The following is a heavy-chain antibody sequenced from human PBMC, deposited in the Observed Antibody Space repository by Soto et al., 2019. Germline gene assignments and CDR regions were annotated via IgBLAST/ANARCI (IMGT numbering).Heavy chain of an antibody. D-gene: IGHD2-2*01. CDR1: GYTFSNYG. CDR3: ARVVPGAETWFGP. Sequence: ASMKGSCTTSGYTFSNYGITWVRQAPGQPLEWLGWISLYSDGTNYAQKFQGRVSMTTDTSTTTAYMELRSLRSDDTAVYYGARVVPGAETWFGPWGQGALV. CDR2: ISLYSDGT. J-gene: IGHJ5*02. V-gene: IGHV1-18*01.